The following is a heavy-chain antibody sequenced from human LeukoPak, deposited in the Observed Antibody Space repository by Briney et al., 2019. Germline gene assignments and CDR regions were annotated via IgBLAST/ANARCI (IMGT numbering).Heavy chain of an antibody. CDR1: GGSISSAAYY. D-gene: IGHD5-18*01. CDR3: ARDRGYSYGVDS. V-gene: IGHV4-31*03. J-gene: IGHJ4*02. CDR2: IYHCGIT. Sequence: SETLSLTCTVSGGSISSAAYYWNWIRQHPGKGLEWIGYIYHCGITNYNPSLKSRVTISVDTSKNQFSLKLSSVTAADTAVYYCARDRGYSYGVDSWGQGTLVTVSS.